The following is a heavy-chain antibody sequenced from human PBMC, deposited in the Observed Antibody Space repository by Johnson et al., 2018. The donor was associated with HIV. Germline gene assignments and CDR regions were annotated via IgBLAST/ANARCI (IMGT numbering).Heavy chain of an antibody. Sequence: VQLVEPGGGLVQPGGSLRLSCAASGFTFSSYWMSWVRQAPGQGLEWVANITQDGSAKYYVDSVKGRFTISRDNAKNSLYLQMNSLRAEDTAVYYCARRYSGSYGAFDIWGQGTMVTVSS. CDR3: ARRYSGSYGAFDI. CDR2: ITQDGSAK. CDR1: GFTFSSYW. J-gene: IGHJ3*02. V-gene: IGHV3-7*05. D-gene: IGHD1-26*01.